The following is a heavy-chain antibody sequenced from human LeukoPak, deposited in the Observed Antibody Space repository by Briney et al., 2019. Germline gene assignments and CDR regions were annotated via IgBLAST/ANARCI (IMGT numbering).Heavy chain of an antibody. CDR1: GYTFTGYY. CDR2: INPSSGDT. D-gene: IGHD3-22*01. Sequence: GASVRVSCKASGYTFTGYYLHWVRQAPGQGLEWMGRINPSSGDTNYAQKFQGRVTMTRDTSISTAYMELSRLRSDDTAVYYCAPAPPPYYYGSSGYYYSYYYDYWGQGTLVTVSS. J-gene: IGHJ4*02. CDR3: APAPPPYYYGSSGYYYSYYYDY. V-gene: IGHV1-2*06.